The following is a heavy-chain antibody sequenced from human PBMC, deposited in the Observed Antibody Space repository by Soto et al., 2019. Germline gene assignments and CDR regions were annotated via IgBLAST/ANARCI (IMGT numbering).Heavy chain of an antibody. CDR3: VSWVSAHFDY. Sequence: GGSLRLSCRSSGFTFDSPYSHGMSWVRQSPGKGPEWVSTISSNGANTHYAESVKGRFTISKDASRNTVNLHMNSLRAEDTATYFCVSWVSAHFDYWGHGTPVTVSS. CDR1: GFTFDSPYSHG. V-gene: IGHV3-23*01. CDR2: ISSNGANT. J-gene: IGHJ4*01. D-gene: IGHD2-8*01.